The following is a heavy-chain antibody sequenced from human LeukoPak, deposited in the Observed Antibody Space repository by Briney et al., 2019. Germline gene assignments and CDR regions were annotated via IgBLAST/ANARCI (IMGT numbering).Heavy chain of an antibody. CDR1: GDSISSGDYY. CDR3: ARAYSSSWYFNWFDP. Sequence: SQTLSLTCTVSGDSISSGDYYWSWIRQPAGKGLEWIGRISSSGSTNYNPSLKSRVTISVDTSKNQFSLKLSSVTAADTAVYFCARAYSSSWYFNWFDPWGQGTLVTVSS. CDR2: ISSSGST. V-gene: IGHV4-61*02. D-gene: IGHD6-13*01. J-gene: IGHJ5*02.